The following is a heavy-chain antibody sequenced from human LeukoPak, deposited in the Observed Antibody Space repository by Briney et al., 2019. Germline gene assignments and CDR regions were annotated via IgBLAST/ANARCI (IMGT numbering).Heavy chain of an antibody. CDR3: AKEGKTRTWNYSQAKPVY. CDR2: ISGSGGST. Sequence: PGGSLRLSCVASGFTFSNYAMSWVRQAPGKGLEWVSDISGSGGSTYYADSVKGRFTISRDNSKNTLYLQMNSLTAEDTAIYYCAKEGKTRTWNYSQAKPVYWGQGTLVTVSS. V-gene: IGHV3-23*01. D-gene: IGHD3-10*01. CDR1: GFTFSNYA. J-gene: IGHJ4*02.